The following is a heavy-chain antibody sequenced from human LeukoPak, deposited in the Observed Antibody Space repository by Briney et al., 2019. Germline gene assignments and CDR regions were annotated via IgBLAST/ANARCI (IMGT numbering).Heavy chain of an antibody. D-gene: IGHD5-12*01. Sequence: GGSLRLSCAASGFTVSTDYMSWVRQTPGKGLEWVSTVSSSGGRTYYADSVKGRFTISRDNSKNTLYLQMSSLRAEDTAVYYCVRYSGHDFAWGQGTLVTVSS. CDR3: VRYSGHDFA. CDR2: SSSGGRT. V-gene: IGHV3-53*01. J-gene: IGHJ5*02. CDR1: GFTVSTDY.